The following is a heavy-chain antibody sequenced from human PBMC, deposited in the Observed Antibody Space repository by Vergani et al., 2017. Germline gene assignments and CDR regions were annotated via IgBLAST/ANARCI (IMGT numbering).Heavy chain of an antibody. CDR1: GFTFSSYW. D-gene: IGHD6-19*01. CDR2: IKQDGSEK. V-gene: IGHV3-7*01. CDR3: ARAKGYSSGWYGRAFDI. J-gene: IGHJ3*02. Sequence: EVQLVESGGGLVQPGGSLRLSCAASGFTFSSYWMSWVRQAPGKGLEWVANIKQDGSEKYYVDSVKGRFTISRDNAKNSLYLQMNSLRAEDTAVYYCARAKGYSSGWYGRAFDIGGQGTMVTVSS.